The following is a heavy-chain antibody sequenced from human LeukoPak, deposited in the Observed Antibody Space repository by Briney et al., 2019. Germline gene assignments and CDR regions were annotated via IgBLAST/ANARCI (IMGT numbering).Heavy chain of an antibody. Sequence: ASVKVSCKASGYTFTGYYMHWVRQAPGQGLEWMGRIIPILGIANYAQKFQGRVTITADKSTSTAYMELSSLRSEDTAVYYCARDRLSVVAATQLDYWGQGTLVTVSS. V-gene: IGHV1-69*04. CDR1: GYTFTGYY. CDR2: IIPILGIA. D-gene: IGHD2-15*01. CDR3: ARDRLSVVAATQLDY. J-gene: IGHJ4*02.